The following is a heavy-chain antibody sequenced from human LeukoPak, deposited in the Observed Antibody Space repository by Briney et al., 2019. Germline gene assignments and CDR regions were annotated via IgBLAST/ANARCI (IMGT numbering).Heavy chain of an antibody. D-gene: IGHD6-19*01. Sequence: GGSLRLSCAVSEFSVSSNYMNWVRQAPGKGLGWVSVIYSGGATYYADSVRGRFTISRDNSKNMVSLQMTSLGAEDTAVYYCARGRFSGPDDYWGQGTLVTVSS. CDR2: IYSGGAT. J-gene: IGHJ4*02. CDR3: ARGRFSGPDDY. V-gene: IGHV3-53*01. CDR1: EFSVSSNY.